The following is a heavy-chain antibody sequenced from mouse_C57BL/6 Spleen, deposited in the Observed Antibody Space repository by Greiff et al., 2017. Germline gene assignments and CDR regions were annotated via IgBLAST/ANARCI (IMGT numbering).Heavy chain of an antibody. V-gene: IGHV1-64*01. CDR1: GYTFTSYW. D-gene: IGHD2-2*01. Sequence: QVQLQQPGAELVKPGASVKLSCKASGYTFTSYWMHWVKQRPGQGLEWIGMIHPNSGSTNYNEKFKSKATLTVDKSSSTAYMQLSSLTSEDSAVYYCARSRGYGDYAMDYWGQGTSVTVSS. J-gene: IGHJ4*01. CDR3: ARSRGYGDYAMDY. CDR2: IHPNSGST.